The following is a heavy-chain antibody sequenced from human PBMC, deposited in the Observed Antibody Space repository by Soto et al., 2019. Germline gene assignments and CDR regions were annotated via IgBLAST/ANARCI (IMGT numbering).Heavy chain of an antibody. J-gene: IGHJ4*02. D-gene: IGHD3-10*01. Sequence: EVQLLESGGGLVQPGGSLRLSCTASGFTFSIYAMNWVRQAPGKGPEWVSGMSGSASGTHYADSVKGRFTISRDNPKNTVYLQMNSLRGEDTAVYYCAKDGGLGRFDYWGQGALVTVSS. CDR2: MSGSASGT. V-gene: IGHV3-23*05. CDR3: AKDGGLGRFDY. CDR1: GFTFSIYA.